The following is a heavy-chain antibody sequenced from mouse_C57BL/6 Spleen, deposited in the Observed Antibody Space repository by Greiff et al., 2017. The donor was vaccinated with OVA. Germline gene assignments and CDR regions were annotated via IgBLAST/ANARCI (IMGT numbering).Heavy chain of an antibody. Sequence: VQLQQSGAELVRPGTSVKVSCKASGYAFTNYLIEWVKQRPGKGLEWIGQIYPGDGDTNYNGKFKGKATLTADKSSSTAYMQLSSLTSEDSAVYVCARSGELLYAKDYWGQGTSVTVSS. CDR1: GYAFTNYL. V-gene: IGHV1-54*01. J-gene: IGHJ4*01. CDR2: IYPGDGDT. D-gene: IGHD1-1*01. CDR3: ARSGELLYAKDY.